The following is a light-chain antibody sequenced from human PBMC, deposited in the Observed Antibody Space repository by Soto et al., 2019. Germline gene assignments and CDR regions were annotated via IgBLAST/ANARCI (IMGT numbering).Light chain of an antibody. CDR2: GAS. CDR1: QSVSSSY. Sequence: ESVCTQSPGSLSLSPGERAALPCRASQSVSSSYLAWYQQKPGQAPRLLIYGASSRATGIPDRFSGSESGTDFTLTISRLEPEDCAVYDGQQYGSSPQTFGQRTKVDIK. J-gene: IGKJ1*01. CDR3: QQYGSSPQT. V-gene: IGKV3-20*01.